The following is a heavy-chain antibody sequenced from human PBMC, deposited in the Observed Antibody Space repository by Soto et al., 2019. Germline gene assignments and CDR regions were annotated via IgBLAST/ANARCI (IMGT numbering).Heavy chain of an antibody. V-gene: IGHV3-15*01. Sequence: GGSLRLSCVASGFNLSHPWMTWVRQAAGKGLEWVGRIKSKTDGGTADYAAPVKGRATISRDDSKNTVYLQMNSLKTEDTAVYYCATGIYYDILTGYHNVAYWGQGALVTVSS. CDR3: ATGIYYDILTGYHNVAY. J-gene: IGHJ4*02. CDR2: IKSKTDGGTA. D-gene: IGHD3-9*01. CDR1: GFNLSHPW.